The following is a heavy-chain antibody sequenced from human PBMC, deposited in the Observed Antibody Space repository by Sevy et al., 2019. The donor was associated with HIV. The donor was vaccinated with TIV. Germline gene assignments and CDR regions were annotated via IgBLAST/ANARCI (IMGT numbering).Heavy chain of an antibody. Sequence: GESLKISCKGSGYRFISYWIGWVRQMPGKGLEWMGIIYPGDSDIRYSPSFQGQVTISADKSISTAYLQWSSLQASDTAMYFCARRGFDSSGYPQYYFDYWGQGTLVTVSS. J-gene: IGHJ4*02. CDR3: ARRGFDSSGYPQYYFDY. V-gene: IGHV5-51*01. CDR1: GYRFISYW. D-gene: IGHD3-22*01. CDR2: IYPGDSDI.